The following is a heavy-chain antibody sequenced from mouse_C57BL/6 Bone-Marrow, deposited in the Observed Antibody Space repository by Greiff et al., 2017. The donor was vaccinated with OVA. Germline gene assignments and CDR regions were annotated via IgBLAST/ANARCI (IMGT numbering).Heavy chain of an antibody. CDR1: GYTFTSYW. J-gene: IGHJ2*01. D-gene: IGHD1-1*01. CDR3: ARDYGSSYVFDY. V-gene: IGHV1-69*01. Sequence: QVQLQQPGAELVMPGASVKLSCKASGYTFTSYWMHWVKQRPGQGLEWIGEIDPSDSYTNYNQKFKGKSTLTVDKSSSTAYMQLSSLTSEDSAVYYCARDYGSSYVFDYWGQGTTLTVSS. CDR2: IDPSDSYT.